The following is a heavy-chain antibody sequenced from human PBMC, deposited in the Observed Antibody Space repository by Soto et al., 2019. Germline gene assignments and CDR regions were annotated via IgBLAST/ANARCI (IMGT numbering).Heavy chain of an antibody. CDR2: ISSSGSTI. Sequence: EVQLVESGGGLVQPGGSLRLTCAASGFTFSSYEMNWVRQAPGKGLEWVSYISSSGSTIYYADSVKGRFTISRDNAKISLYLQMNSLRAEATAVYYCARAPSGMATITGFDYWGQGTLVTVSS. CDR1: GFTFSSYE. J-gene: IGHJ4*02. V-gene: IGHV3-48*03. D-gene: IGHD5-12*01. CDR3: ARAPSGMATITGFDY.